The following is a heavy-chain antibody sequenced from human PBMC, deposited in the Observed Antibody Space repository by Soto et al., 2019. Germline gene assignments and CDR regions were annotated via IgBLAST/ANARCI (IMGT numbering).Heavy chain of an antibody. D-gene: IGHD2-15*01. Sequence: GLDLEWLALIYWNDDKRYSPSLKSRLTITKDTSKNQVVLTMTNMDPVDTATYYCAHRSIGWAFDIWGQGTMVTVSS. CDR3: AHRSIGWAFDI. V-gene: IGHV2-5*01. J-gene: IGHJ3*02. CDR2: IYWNDDK.